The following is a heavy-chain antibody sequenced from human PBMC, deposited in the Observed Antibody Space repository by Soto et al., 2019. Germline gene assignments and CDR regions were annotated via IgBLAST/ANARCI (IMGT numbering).Heavy chain of an antibody. CDR2: ISYDGNYK. CDR3: AKDRGKHCSGGSCYLFDY. V-gene: IGHV3-30*18. D-gene: IGHD2-15*01. Sequence: QPGGSLRLSCEASGFTVTDYVMHWVRQAPGKGLEWVAKISYDGNYKYYADSVKGRFTISRDNSKNTLDLQMNSLRAEDTALYYCAKDRGKHCSGGSCYLFDYWGQGIMVTVSS. J-gene: IGHJ4*02. CDR1: GFTVTDYV.